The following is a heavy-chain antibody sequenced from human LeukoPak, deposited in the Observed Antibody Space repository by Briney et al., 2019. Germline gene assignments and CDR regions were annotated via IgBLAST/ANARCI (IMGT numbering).Heavy chain of an antibody. J-gene: IGHJ4*02. D-gene: IGHD3-22*01. V-gene: IGHV4-38-2*02. Sequence: SETLSLTCTVSGYSISSGYYWGWIRQPPGKGLEWIGSIYHSGSTYYNPSLKSRVTISVDTSKNQFSLKLSSVTAADTAVYYCARDTMIVEPTYYFDYWGQGTLVTVSS. CDR2: IYHSGST. CDR1: GYSISSGYY. CDR3: ARDTMIVEPTYYFDY.